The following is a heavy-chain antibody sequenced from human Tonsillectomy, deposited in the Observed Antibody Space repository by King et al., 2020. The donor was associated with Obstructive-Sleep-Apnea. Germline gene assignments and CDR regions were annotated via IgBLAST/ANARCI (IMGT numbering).Heavy chain of an antibody. J-gene: IGHJ4*02. CDR1: GFTFSTYS. CDR2: ISSVTSYM. Sequence: VQLVESGGGLVKPGGSLRLSCAASGFTFSTYSVNWVRQAPGKGLEWVSSISSVTSYMYYADSVKGRFTISRDNAKNSLYLQMNSLRAEDTGIYYCARFSRSSDWTWPLYYFDYWGQGTLVTVSS. V-gene: IGHV3-21*01. D-gene: IGHD6-19*01. CDR3: ARFSRSSDWTWPLYYFDY.